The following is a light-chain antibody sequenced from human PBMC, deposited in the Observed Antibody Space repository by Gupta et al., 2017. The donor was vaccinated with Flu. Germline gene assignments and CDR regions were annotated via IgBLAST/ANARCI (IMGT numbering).Light chain of an antibody. CDR2: GAS. CDR1: QSVGSN. Sequence: IVMTQSPATLSVSPGERATLSCRASQSVGSNLAWYQQKPGQAPSLLIYGASTRATGIPARFSGSGSGTEFTLSISSLQSEDFAVDYCQQYSDWPPWTFGQGTMVEIK. CDR3: QQYSDWPPWT. J-gene: IGKJ1*01. V-gene: IGKV3-15*01.